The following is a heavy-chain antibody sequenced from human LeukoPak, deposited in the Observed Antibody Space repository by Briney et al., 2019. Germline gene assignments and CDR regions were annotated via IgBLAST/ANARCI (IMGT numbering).Heavy chain of an antibody. CDR3: ARKPYDYVWGSYPGGGYFDY. CDR2: INPNSGGT. J-gene: IGHJ4*02. CDR1: GYTFTGYY. V-gene: IGHV1-2*02. D-gene: IGHD3-16*02. Sequence: GASVKVSCKASGYTFTGYYMHWVRQAPGQGLEWMGWINPNSGGTNYAQKFQGRGTMTRDTSISTAYMELSRLRSDDTAVYYCARKPYDYVWGSYPGGGYFDYWGQGTLVTVSS.